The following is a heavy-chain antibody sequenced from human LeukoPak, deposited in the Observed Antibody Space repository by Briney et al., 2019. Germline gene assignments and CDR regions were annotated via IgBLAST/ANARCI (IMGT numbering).Heavy chain of an antibody. V-gene: IGHV3-20*04. CDR3: ARVGITIFGVVITYFDY. D-gene: IGHD3-3*01. Sequence: PGGSLRLSCAASGFTFDDYGMSWVRQDPGKGLEWVSGINWNGGSTGYADSVMGRFTISRDNAKNSLYLQMNSLRAEDTALYYCARVGITIFGVVITYFDYWGQGTLATVSS. CDR2: INWNGGST. J-gene: IGHJ4*02. CDR1: GFTFDDYG.